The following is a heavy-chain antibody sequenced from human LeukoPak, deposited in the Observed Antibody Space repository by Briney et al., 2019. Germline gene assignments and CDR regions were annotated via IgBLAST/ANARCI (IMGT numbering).Heavy chain of an antibody. Sequence: GGSLRLSCAASGFTFSEYYMTWIRKAPGKGLEWSSYISSGAHTIYYADSVKGRFTISRDNAKNSVYLQMNSLRVEDTAVYYCARDRYNMDVWGQGTTVSVS. J-gene: IGHJ6*02. CDR1: GFTFSEYY. CDR2: ISSGAHTI. V-gene: IGHV3-11*01. CDR3: ARDRYNMDV. D-gene: IGHD5-24*01.